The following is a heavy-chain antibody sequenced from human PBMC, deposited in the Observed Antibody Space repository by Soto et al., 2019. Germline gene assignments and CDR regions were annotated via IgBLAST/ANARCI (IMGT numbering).Heavy chain of an antibody. CDR2: IYYSGST. V-gene: IGHV4-59*01. CDR3: ARGDIAGYAD. CDR1: GGSIXSYY. Sequence: SETLSLTCTVSGGSIXSYYWSWIRQPPGKGLEWIGYIYYSGSTNYNPSLKSRVTISVDTSKNQFSLKLSSVTAADTAVYYCARGDIAGYADWGQGTLVTVSS. J-gene: IGHJ4*02. D-gene: IGHD5-12*01.